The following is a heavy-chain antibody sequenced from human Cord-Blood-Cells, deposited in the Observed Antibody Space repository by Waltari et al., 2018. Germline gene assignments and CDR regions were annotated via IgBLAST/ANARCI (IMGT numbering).Heavy chain of an antibody. CDR3: ARRSGSYYFDY. CDR2: IYYSGST. Sequence: QLQLQESGPGLVKPSETPSLTCTVSGGSISSSRYYWVWIRQPPGKGLKWIGSIYYSGSTYYNPSLKSRVTISVDTSKNQFSRKLSSVTAADTAVYYCARRSGSYYFDYWGQGTLVTVSS. D-gene: IGHD1-26*01. J-gene: IGHJ4*02. V-gene: IGHV4-39*01. CDR1: GGSISSSRYY.